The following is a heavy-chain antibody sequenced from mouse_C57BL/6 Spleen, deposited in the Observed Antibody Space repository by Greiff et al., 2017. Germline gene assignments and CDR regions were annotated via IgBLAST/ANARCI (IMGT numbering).Heavy chain of an antibody. V-gene: IGHV3-6*01. CDR3: AIITTVVGYAMDY. Sequence: DVKLVESGPGLVKPSQSLSLTCSVTGYSITSGYYWNWIRQFPGNKLEWMGYISYDGSNNYNPSLKNRISITRDTSKNQFFLKLNSVTTEDTATYYCAIITTVVGYAMDYWGQGTSVTVSS. J-gene: IGHJ4*01. D-gene: IGHD1-1*01. CDR2: ISYDGSN. CDR1: GYSITSGYY.